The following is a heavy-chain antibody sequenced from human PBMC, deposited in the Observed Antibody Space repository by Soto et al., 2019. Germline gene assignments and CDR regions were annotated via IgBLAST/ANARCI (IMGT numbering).Heavy chain of an antibody. V-gene: IGHV1-46*01. CDR3: ARDLRAAAGPVYYYYYGMDV. D-gene: IGHD6-13*01. CDR1: GYTFTSYY. Sequence: GASVKVSWKASGYTFTSYYMHWGRQAPGQGLEWMGIINPSGGSTSYAQKFQGRVTMTRDTSTSTVYMELSSLRSEDTAVYYCARDLRAAAGPVYYYYYGMDVWGQGTTVTVSS. J-gene: IGHJ6*02. CDR2: INPSGGST.